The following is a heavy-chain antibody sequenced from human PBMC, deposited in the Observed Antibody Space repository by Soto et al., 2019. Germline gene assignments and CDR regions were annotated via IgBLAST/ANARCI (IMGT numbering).Heavy chain of an antibody. Sequence: EVQLVESGGGLVQPGGSLRLSCAASGFTFSSYAMHWVRQAPGKGLEYISAMSRNGGSTHYANSVKGRSTISRDNSKNTLYLQMGSLRAEDMAVYYCARLNPIAAAFDYWGQGTLVTVSS. J-gene: IGHJ4*02. D-gene: IGHD6-13*01. V-gene: IGHV3-64*01. CDR3: ARLNPIAAAFDY. CDR1: GFTFSSYA. CDR2: MSRNGGST.